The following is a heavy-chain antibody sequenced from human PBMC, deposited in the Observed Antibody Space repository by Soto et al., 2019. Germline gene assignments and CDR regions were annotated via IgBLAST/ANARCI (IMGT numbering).Heavy chain of an antibody. D-gene: IGHD3-10*01. J-gene: IGHJ5*02. CDR3: ARELITMVREINWFDP. V-gene: IGHV1-2*02. CDR2: MNPNSGGT. CDR1: GYTFTGYY. Sequence: ASVKVSCKSSGYTFTGYYMHWLRRAPGQGLEWMGWMNPNSGGTNYAQKFQGRFTMTRDTPISTAYMELSRLRPDDTAVYYCARELITMVREINWFDPWGQGTLVTVSS.